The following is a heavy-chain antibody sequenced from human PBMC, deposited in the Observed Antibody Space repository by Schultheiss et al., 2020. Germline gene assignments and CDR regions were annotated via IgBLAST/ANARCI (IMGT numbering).Heavy chain of an antibody. J-gene: IGHJ4*02. Sequence: GESLKISCAASGFTFSSYSMNWVRQAPGKGLEWVSSISSSSSYIYYADSVKGRFTISRDNAKNSLYLQMNSLRAEDTAVYYCARDISGYDSEVGFGYWGQGTLVTVSS. CDR1: GFTFSSYS. D-gene: IGHD5-12*01. CDR2: ISSSSSYI. CDR3: ARDISGYDSEVGFGY. V-gene: IGHV3-21*01.